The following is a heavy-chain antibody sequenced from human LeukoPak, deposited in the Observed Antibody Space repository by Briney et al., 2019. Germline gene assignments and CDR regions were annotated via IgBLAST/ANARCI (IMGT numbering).Heavy chain of an antibody. V-gene: IGHV4-61*02. D-gene: IGHD3-22*01. CDR1: GGSISSGSYY. Sequence: SQTLSLTCTVSGGSISSGSYYWSWIRQPAGKGLEWIGRIYTSGSTNYNPSLKSRVTISVDTSKNQFSLKLSSVTAADTVVYYCARDDSSGYYPDAFDIWGQGTMVTVSS. J-gene: IGHJ3*02. CDR2: IYTSGST. CDR3: ARDDSSGYYPDAFDI.